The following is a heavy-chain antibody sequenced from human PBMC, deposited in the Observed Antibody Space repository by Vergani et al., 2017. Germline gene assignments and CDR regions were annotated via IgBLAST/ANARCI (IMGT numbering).Heavy chain of an antibody. J-gene: IGHJ2*01. Sequence: QVQLQESGPGLVKPSETLSLTCTVSGGSISSYYWSWIRQPAGKGLEWIGRIYTSGSTNYNPSLKSRVTMPVDTSKNQFSLKLSSVTAEDTAVYYCARDRILRFHHWYFDLWGRGTLVTVSS. CDR1: GGSISSYY. V-gene: IGHV4-4*07. CDR2: IYTSGST. D-gene: IGHD3-16*01. CDR3: ARDRILRFHHWYFDL.